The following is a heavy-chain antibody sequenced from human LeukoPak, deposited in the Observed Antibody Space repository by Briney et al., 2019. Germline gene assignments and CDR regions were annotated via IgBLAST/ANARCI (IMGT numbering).Heavy chain of an antibody. D-gene: IGHD1-26*01. CDR1: GGSFSGYY. CDR2: INHSGST. CDR3: ARRGIVYYYYYMDV. Sequence: PSETLSLTCAVYGGSFSGYYWSWIRQPPGKGLEWIGEINHSGSTNYNPSLKSRVTISVDTSKNQFSLKLSSVTAADTAVYYCARRGIVYYYYYMDVWGKGTTVTISS. V-gene: IGHV4-34*01. J-gene: IGHJ6*03.